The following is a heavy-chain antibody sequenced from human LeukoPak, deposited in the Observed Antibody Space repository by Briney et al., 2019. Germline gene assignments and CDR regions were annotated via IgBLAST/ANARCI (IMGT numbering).Heavy chain of an antibody. CDR3: VKDVSRYSGYDSTFDY. V-gene: IGHV3-64D*06. CDR1: GFTFSSYA. J-gene: IGHJ4*02. D-gene: IGHD5-12*01. CDR2: ISSNGGST. Sequence: GGSLRLSCAASGFTFSSYAMHWVRQAPGKGLEYVSAISSNGGSTYYADSVKGRFTISRDNSKNTLYLQMSSLRAEDTAVYYCVKDVSRYSGYDSTFDYWGQGTLVTVSS.